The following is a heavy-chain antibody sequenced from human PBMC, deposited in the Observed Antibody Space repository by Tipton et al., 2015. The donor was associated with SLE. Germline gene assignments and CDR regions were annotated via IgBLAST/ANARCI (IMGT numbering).Heavy chain of an antibody. CDR2: INSDGSSR. D-gene: IGHD2-2*01. J-gene: IGHJ3*02. CDR1: GFTFSSYW. CDR3: ARRGYCSSSSCYPDAFDI. Sequence: GSLRLSCAASGFTFSSYWMHWVRQGPGKGLVWVSRINSDGSSRSYADSVKGRFTISRDNAKNTLYLQMNSLRAEDTAVYYCARRGYCSSSSCYPDAFDIWGQGTMVTVSS. V-gene: IGHV3-74*01.